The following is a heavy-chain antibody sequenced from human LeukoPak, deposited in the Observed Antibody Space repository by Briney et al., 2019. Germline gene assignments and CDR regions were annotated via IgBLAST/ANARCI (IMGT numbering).Heavy chain of an antibody. CDR2: ISSSSSYI. Sequence: GGSLRLSCAASGFTFSSYSMNWVRQAPGEGLEWVSSISSSSSYIYYADSVKGRFTISRDNAKNSLYLQMNSLRAEDTAVYYCARALGDYYDSSGYYHGAFDIWGQGTMVTVSS. V-gene: IGHV3-21*01. CDR1: GFTFSSYS. CDR3: ARALGDYYDSSGYYHGAFDI. J-gene: IGHJ3*02. D-gene: IGHD3-22*01.